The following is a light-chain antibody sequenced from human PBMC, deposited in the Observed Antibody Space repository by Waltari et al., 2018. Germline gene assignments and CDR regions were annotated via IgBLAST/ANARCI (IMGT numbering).Light chain of an antibody. V-gene: IGLV2-14*03. CDR2: DVS. Sequence: QSALTQPASVSGSPGQSITISCTGTSSDVGAYNYVSWYQQHPGKAPNLMIFDVSLRPPGVSNRFAGSKSGNTASLTISGLQAEDEADYYCSSYISSSTLELFGGGTSLTVL. CDR3: SSYISSSTLEL. CDR1: SSDVGAYNY. J-gene: IGLJ2*01.